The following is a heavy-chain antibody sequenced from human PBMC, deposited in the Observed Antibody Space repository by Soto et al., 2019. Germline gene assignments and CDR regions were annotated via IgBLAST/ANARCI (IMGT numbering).Heavy chain of an antibody. CDR1: GESISSSSYY. CDR3: ARQRTTVVTQAYSDH. J-gene: IGHJ4*02. D-gene: IGHD2-21*02. CDR2: IYYSGRT. V-gene: IGHV4-39*01. Sequence: NPSETLSLTCIVSGESISSSSYYWGWIRQPPGKGLEWIGSIYYSGRTYYNPSFKSRVTISIDTSKNQFSLKLSSVTATDTAVYYCARQRTTVVTQAYSDHWGQGALVTVSS.